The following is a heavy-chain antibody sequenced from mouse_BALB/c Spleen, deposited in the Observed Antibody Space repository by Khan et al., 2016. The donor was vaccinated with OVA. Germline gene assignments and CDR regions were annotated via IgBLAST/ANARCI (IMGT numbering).Heavy chain of an antibody. CDR1: GSSSTSYG. D-gene: IGHD2-2*01. CDR2: IWSDGNT. Sequence: QVQLKESGPGLVAPSQSLSITCTVSGSSSTSYGVSWARQTPGKGLDWLGVIWSDGNTNYHSSLKSRLTITKDNSKSQVLLKLNSLKTDDTATYXCAVSFYGYAWFAYWGQGTLVTVSA. J-gene: IGHJ3*01. V-gene: IGHV2-3*01. CDR3: AVSFYGYAWFAY.